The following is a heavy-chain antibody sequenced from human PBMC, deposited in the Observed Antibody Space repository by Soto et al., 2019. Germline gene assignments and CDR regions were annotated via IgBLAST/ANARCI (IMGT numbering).Heavy chain of an antibody. CDR1: GYIFTSYD. J-gene: IGHJ6*02. CDR2: MNPNSGNT. V-gene: IGHV1-8*01. CDR3: ARGTPHDYGDYYNYGMDV. Sequence: QVQLVQSGAEVKKPGASVKVSCKASGYIFTSYDINWVRQATGQGLEWMGWMNPNSGNTGYAQKFQGRVTMTRNTSISTAYMELSSLRSEDTAVYYCARGTPHDYGDYYNYGMDVWGQGTTVTVSS. D-gene: IGHD4-17*01.